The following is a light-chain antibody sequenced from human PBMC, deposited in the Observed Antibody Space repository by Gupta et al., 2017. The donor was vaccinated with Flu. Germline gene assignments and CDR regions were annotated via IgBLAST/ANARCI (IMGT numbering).Light chain of an antibody. Sequence: SSLSASVGDRVTITFLASQSISNYLHWYQPNPGESPKLLAYRASSLQRGVPSRFSGSGSGTDFTLSISSLQPEDCATHFCQQSYSTPLLTFGPGTKVDIK. CDR1: QSISNY. V-gene: IGKV1-39*01. CDR3: QQSYSTPLLT. CDR2: RAS. J-gene: IGKJ3*01.